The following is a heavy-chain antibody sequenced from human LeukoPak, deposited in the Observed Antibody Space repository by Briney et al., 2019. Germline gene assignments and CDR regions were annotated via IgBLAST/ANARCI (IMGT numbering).Heavy chain of an antibody. CDR1: GFTFSSYS. D-gene: IGHD5-12*01. Sequence: GGPLRFSCAASGFTFSSYSMNWVRQAPGKGLEGFSSTSNISSYIYYARSVKGRFTISRDNATNSLYLQMNSLRAEDTAVYYCARGPSGYHNTGGQGTLVTVSS. CDR2: TSNISSYI. V-gene: IGHV3-21*01. CDR3: ARGPSGYHNT. J-gene: IGHJ4*02.